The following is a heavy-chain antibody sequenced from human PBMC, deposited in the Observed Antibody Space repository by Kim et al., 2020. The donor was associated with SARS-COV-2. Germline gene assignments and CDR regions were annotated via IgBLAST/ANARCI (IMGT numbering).Heavy chain of an antibody. J-gene: IGHJ5*02. V-gene: IGHV1-3*01. CDR1: GYTFTSYA. Sequence: ASVKVSCKASGYTFTSYAMHWVRQAPGQRLEWMGWINAGNGNTKYSQKFQGRVTITRDTSASTAYMELSSLRSEDTAVYYCARDPGGGQQLVEGWGWFDPWGQGTLVTVSS. CDR2: INAGNGNT. D-gene: IGHD6-13*01. CDR3: ARDPGGGQQLVEGWGWFDP.